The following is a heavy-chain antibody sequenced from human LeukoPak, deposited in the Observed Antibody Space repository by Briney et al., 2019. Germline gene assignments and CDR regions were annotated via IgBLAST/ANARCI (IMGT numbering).Heavy chain of an antibody. CDR1: GYTFSNHW. CDR2: IKQDGSEK. Sequence: PGGSLRLSRAASGYTFSNHWMSWVRQAPGKGVEWVANIKQDGSEKNYADSVRGRFTISRDNAKNSLYLQMNSLRAEDTAVYYCARDGYTTSSVFRDWGQGTLVTVSS. D-gene: IGHD6-6*01. J-gene: IGHJ4*02. V-gene: IGHV3-7*01. CDR3: ARDGYTTSSVFRD.